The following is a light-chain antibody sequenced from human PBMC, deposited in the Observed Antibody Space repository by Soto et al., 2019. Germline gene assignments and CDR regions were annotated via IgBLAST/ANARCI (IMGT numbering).Light chain of an antibody. Sequence: QTVVTQEPSFSVSPGRTVTLTCGLSSGSVSTSYYPSWYQQTPGQAPRTLIYSTNTRSSGVPDRFSGSILGNTAAFTITGAQADEESDYYWMLYMSRGIWVFGYGTKLTVL. V-gene: IGLV8-61*01. J-gene: IGLJ3*02. CDR2: STN. CDR3: MLYMSRGIWV. CDR1: SGSVSTSYY.